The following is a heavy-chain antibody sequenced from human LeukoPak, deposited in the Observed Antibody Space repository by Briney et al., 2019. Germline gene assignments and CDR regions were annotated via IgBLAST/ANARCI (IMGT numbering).Heavy chain of an antibody. J-gene: IGHJ6*03. CDR2: INPSGGST. CDR1: GYTFTSYY. CDR3: ARGRYNWNDGYFYYYMGV. D-gene: IGHD1-1*01. Sequence: ASVKVSCKASGYTFTSYYMHWVRQAPGQGLEWMGIINPSGGSTTYAQKFQGRVTMTRDMSTSTVYMELSSLRSEDTAVYYCARGRYNWNDGYFYYYMGVWGEGTTVTVSS. V-gene: IGHV1-46*01.